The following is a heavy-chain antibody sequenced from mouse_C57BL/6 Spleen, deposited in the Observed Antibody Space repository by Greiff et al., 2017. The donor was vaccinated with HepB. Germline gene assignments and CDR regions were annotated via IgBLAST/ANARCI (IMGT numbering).Heavy chain of an antibody. Sequence: EVMLVESGGGLVQPGGSLKLSCAASGFTFSDYYMYWVRQTPEKRLEWVAYISNGGGSTYYPDTVKGRFTISRDNAKNTLYLQMSRLKSEDTAMYYCASPDGYHTLFAYWGQGTLVTVSA. D-gene: IGHD2-3*01. CDR3: ASPDGYHTLFAY. V-gene: IGHV5-12*01. CDR1: GFTFSDYY. CDR2: ISNGGGST. J-gene: IGHJ3*01.